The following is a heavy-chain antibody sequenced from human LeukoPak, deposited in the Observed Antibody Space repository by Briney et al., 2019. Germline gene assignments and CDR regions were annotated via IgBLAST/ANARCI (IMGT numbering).Heavy chain of an antibody. D-gene: IGHD3-10*02. Sequence: KPGESLKISCKASGYIFTNYWIGWVRQMPGKGLEWIAVIFPGDSRTRYNPSFQGQVTISADKSINTAYLQWSSLKVSDTALYYCSCRMFVSPRFEPWGQGTLVTVSS. CDR1: GYIFTNYW. CDR2: IFPGDSRT. J-gene: IGHJ5*02. V-gene: IGHV5-51*03. CDR3: SCRMFVSPRFEP.